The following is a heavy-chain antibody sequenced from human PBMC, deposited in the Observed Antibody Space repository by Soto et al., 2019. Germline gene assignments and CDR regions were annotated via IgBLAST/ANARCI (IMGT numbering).Heavy chain of an antibody. V-gene: IGHV3-23*01. CDR2: ISGSDDST. D-gene: IGHD6-6*01. J-gene: IGHJ4*02. CDR1: GFTFSSYA. CDR3: AKRSSSSTFDY. Sequence: EVPLLESGGGLVQPGESLRLSCAASGFTFSSYAMSWVRQAPGKGLEWVSVISGSDDSTYYADSVKGRFTISRDNSKNTLYLQMNSLRAEDTAEYYCAKRSSSSTFDYWGQGTLVTVSS.